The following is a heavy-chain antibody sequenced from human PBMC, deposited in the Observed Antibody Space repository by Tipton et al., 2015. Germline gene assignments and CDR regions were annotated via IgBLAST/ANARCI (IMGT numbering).Heavy chain of an antibody. D-gene: IGHD3-9*01. J-gene: IGHJ3*02. CDR3: AKDCHYDILTADAFDI. CDR1: GFTFSSYA. V-gene: IGHV3-23*01. Sequence: SLRLSCAASGFTFSSYAMNWVRQAPGKGLEWVSGISGSGGTTHKADSVKGRFIISRDNSKNTLYMQMDSLRAEDTAVYYCAKDCHYDILTADAFDIWGQGTMVTVSS. CDR2: ISGSGGTT.